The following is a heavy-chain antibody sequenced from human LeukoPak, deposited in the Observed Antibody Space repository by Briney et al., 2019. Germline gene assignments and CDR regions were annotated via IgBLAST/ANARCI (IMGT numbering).Heavy chain of an antibody. CDR2: INHSGST. V-gene: IGHV4-39*07. D-gene: IGHD2/OR15-2a*01. Sequence: SETLSLTCTVSGVSISSGGYYWSWIRQPPGKGLEWIGEINHSGSTNYNPSLKSRVTITVDTSKNQFSLKLSSVTAADTAVYYCARERMIGHYYYGMDVWGQGTTVTVSS. CDR3: ARERMIGHYYYGMDV. J-gene: IGHJ6*02. CDR1: GVSISSGGYY.